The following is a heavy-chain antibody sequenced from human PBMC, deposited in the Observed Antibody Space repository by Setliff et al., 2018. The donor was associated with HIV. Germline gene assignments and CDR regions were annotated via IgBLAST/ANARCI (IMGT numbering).Heavy chain of an antibody. CDR2: IYYTGST. D-gene: IGHD3-10*01. CDR3: ARGRFHRLHRPYSGSGSLGIQYFDY. CDR1: GDSIRSYY. J-gene: IGHJ4*02. V-gene: IGHV4-59*12. Sequence: SETLSLTCSVSGDSIRSYYWSWIRQPPGKGLEWIGYIYYTGSTNYNPSLKSRVTISVDTSKNQFSLRLNSVTATDTALYYCARGRFHRLHRPYSGSGSLGIQYFDYWGQGTLVTVSS.